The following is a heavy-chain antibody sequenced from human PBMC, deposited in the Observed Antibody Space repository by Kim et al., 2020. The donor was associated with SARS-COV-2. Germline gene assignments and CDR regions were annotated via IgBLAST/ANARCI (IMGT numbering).Heavy chain of an antibody. Sequence: ADYGKSRFTISSDNAKNSLCLQMNSLRAEDTALYYCAKDAVLLWFGDLDYWGQGTLVTVSS. J-gene: IGHJ4*02. D-gene: IGHD3-10*01. V-gene: IGHV3-9*01. CDR3: AKDAVLLWFGDLDY.